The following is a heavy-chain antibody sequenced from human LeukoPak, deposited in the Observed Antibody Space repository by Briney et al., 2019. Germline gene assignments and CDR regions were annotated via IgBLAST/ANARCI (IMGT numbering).Heavy chain of an antibody. V-gene: IGHV4-59*12. Sequence: SETLSLTCTVSGGSISSYYWSWIRQPPGKGLEWIGYIYYSGSTYYNPSLKSRVTISVDTSKNQFSLKLSSVTAADTAVYYCARDSRGYDILTGYYKANYFDYWGQGTLVTVSS. CDR3: ARDSRGYDILTGYYKANYFDY. J-gene: IGHJ4*02. D-gene: IGHD3-9*01. CDR1: GGSISSYY. CDR2: IYYSGST.